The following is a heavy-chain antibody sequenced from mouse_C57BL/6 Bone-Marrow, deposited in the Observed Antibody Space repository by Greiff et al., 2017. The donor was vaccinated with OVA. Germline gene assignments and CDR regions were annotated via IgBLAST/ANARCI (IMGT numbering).Heavy chain of an antibody. Sequence: EVQLQQSGPELVKPGASVKMSCKASGYTFTDYNMHWVKQSHGKSLEWIGYINPNNGGTSYNQKFKGKATLTVNKSSSTAYMELRSLTSEDSAVYYCAREDYYGSSYGWYFDVWGTGTTVTVSS. V-gene: IGHV1-22*01. D-gene: IGHD1-1*01. CDR1: GYTFTDYN. J-gene: IGHJ1*03. CDR3: AREDYYGSSYGWYFDV. CDR2: INPNNGGT.